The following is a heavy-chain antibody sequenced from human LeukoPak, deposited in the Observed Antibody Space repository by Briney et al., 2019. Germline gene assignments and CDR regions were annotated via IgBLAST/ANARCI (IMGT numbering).Heavy chain of an antibody. J-gene: IGHJ3*02. CDR1: GFTFSDYY. D-gene: IGHD2-21*02. Sequence: GGSLRLSCAASGFTFSDYYMSWIRQAPGKGLEWVSYISSSGSTIYYADSVKGRFTISRDDAKNSLYLQMNSLRAEDTAVYYCARRLYCGGDCYLFTSDAFDIWGQGTMVTVSS. CDR3: ARRLYCGGDCYLFTSDAFDI. V-gene: IGHV3-11*01. CDR2: ISSSGSTI.